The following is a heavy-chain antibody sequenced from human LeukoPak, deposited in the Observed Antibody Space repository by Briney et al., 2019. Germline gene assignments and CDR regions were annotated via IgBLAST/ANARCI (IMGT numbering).Heavy chain of an antibody. Sequence: GGSLRLSCAASGFTFSGSAMHWVRQASGKGLEWVGRIRSKANSYATAYAASVKGRFTISRDDSKNTAYLQMNSLKTDDTAVYYCTRHEDYYYYYMDVWGKGTTVTVSS. CDR3: TRHEDYYYYYMDV. CDR1: GFTFSGSA. J-gene: IGHJ6*03. CDR2: IRSKANSYAT. V-gene: IGHV3-73*01.